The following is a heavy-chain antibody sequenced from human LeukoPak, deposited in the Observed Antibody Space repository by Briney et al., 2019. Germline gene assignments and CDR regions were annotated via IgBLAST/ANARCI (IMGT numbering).Heavy chain of an antibody. CDR3: ASGSYYDYVWGSLSLNY. J-gene: IGHJ4*02. CDR1: GGSISSGSYY. CDR2: IYTSGST. Sequence: SETLSLTCTVSGGSISSGSYYWSWIRQPAGKGLEWIGRIYTSGSTNYNPSLKSRVTISVDTSKNQFSLKLSSVTAADTAVYYCASGSYYDYVWGSLSLNYWGQGTLVTVSS. V-gene: IGHV4-61*02. D-gene: IGHD3-16*01.